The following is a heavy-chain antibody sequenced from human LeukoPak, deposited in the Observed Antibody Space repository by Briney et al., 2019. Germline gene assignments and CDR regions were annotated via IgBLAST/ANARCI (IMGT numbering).Heavy chain of an antibody. J-gene: IGHJ3*02. V-gene: IGHV3-48*03. D-gene: IGHD3-22*01. Sequence: GGSLRPSCAASGFTFIHYQMNWVRQAPGKGLEWVSYISSSGTTIYYADSVKGRFTISRDNAKNSLYLQMNSLRAEDTAVYYCARTMIDGFDIWGQGTMVTVSS. CDR3: ARTMIDGFDI. CDR1: GFTFIHYQ. CDR2: ISSSGTTI.